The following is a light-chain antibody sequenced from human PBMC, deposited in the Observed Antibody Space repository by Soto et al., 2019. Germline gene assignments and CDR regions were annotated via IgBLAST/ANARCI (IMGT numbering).Light chain of an antibody. J-gene: IGKJ5*01. CDR2: EVS. Sequence: DVVMTQTPLSLSVAPGQPASISCKSSQSLLHITGETFLFWYLQKPGQSPRLLIYEVSTRVSGVPDRFSGSGSGTDFTLEISRVETDDVGIYYCMQSTQLPPTFGQGTRLVIE. V-gene: IGKV2D-29*02. CDR1: QSLLHITGETF. CDR3: MQSTQLPPT.